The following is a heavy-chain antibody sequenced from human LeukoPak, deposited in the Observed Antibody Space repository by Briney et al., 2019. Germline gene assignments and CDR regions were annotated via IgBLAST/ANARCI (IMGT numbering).Heavy chain of an antibody. V-gene: IGHV3-73*01. J-gene: IGHJ4*02. CDR2: IRGKADNYAT. Sequence: GGSLRLSCAASGFTFSGSPILWVRQASGKGLEWVGRIRGKADNYATAYAASVQGRCTISRDDSKSTAYLQLNSLKTEDTAVYYCTQSNYWGQGALVTVSS. CDR3: TQSNY. CDR1: GFTFSGSP.